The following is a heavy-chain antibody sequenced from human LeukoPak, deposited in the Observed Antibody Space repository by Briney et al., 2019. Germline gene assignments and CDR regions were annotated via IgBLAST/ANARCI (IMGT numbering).Heavy chain of an antibody. CDR2: ISSSSSYI. D-gene: IGHD3-10*01. CDR3: ARDPGFPGAY. V-gene: IGHV3-21*01. CDR1: GFTFSTYD. Sequence: GGSLRLSCAASGFTFSTYDMTWVRQAPGKGLEWVSSISSSSSYIYYADSVKGRFTISRDNAKNSLYLQMNSLRAEDTAVYYCARDPGFPGAYWGQGTLVTVSS. J-gene: IGHJ4*02.